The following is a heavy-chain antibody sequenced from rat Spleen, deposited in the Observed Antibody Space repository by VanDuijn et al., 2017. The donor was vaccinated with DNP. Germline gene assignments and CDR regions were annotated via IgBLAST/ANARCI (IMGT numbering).Heavy chain of an antibody. CDR1: GFTFSDHN. CDR2: ITYDGSRT. Sequence: EVQLVESGGDLVQSGRPLQVPCAASGFTFSDHNISWVRQAPKKGLEWVATITYDGSRTYCRDSVKGRFTISRDNTKSTLYLQMDSLRSEDTATYYCTTFEGTNAWGQGTSVTVSS. CDR3: TTFEGTNA. D-gene: IGHD1-11*01. V-gene: IGHV5S10*01. J-gene: IGHJ4*01.